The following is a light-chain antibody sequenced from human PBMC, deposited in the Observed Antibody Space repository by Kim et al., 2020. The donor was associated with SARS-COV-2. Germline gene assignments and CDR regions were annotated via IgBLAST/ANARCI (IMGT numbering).Light chain of an antibody. CDR1: QDINND. CDR2: AAS. J-gene: IGKJ1*01. Sequence: ASVGSIVTITCRAGQDINNDLAWYQQRPGKVPKLLIFAASTLQSGVPSRFSGSGSGTDFTLTISSLQPEDVATYYCLKYNSAPWTFGQGTKVDIK. V-gene: IGKV1-27*01. CDR3: LKYNSAPWT.